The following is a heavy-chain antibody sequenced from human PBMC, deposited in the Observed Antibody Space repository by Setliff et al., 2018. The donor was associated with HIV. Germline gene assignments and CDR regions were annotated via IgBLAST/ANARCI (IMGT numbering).Heavy chain of an antibody. V-gene: IGHV3-21*04. CDR1: GFTFNNAW. D-gene: IGHD3-10*02. CDR2: ISSSSSYI. J-gene: IGHJ3*02. Sequence: GGSLRLSCVASGFTFNNAWMNWVRQAPGKGLEWVSSISSSSSYIYYADSVKGRFTISRDNAKNSLYLQMSSLRDEDTAVYYCAKVLVFGIDVFDIWGQGTMVTVSS. CDR3: AKVLVFGIDVFDI.